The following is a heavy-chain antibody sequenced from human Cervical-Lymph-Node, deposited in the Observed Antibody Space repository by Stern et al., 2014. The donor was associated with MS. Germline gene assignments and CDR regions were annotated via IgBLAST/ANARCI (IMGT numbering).Heavy chain of an antibody. Sequence: VQLVESGAEMRKPGSSVRVSCKASGGTFSTSVISWLRQAPGQGLEWMGGISPMFGRANYAQKFQGSVTITADESTSTVYMGLTSLRSEDTGVYYCARERDNSYAFDSWGQGTLFTVSS. D-gene: IGHD3-16*01. CDR2: ISPMFGRA. CDR1: GGTFSTSV. J-gene: IGHJ4*02. V-gene: IGHV1-69*01. CDR3: ARERDNSYAFDS.